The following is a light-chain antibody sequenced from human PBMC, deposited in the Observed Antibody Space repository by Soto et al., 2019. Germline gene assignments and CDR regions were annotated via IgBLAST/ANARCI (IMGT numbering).Light chain of an antibody. CDR1: QSVSSSY. V-gene: IGKV3-20*01. CDR2: GAS. CDR3: QQYGSSPWT. J-gene: IGKJ1*01. Sequence: EIVLMQSPGTLSLSPGERANLSCRASQSVSSSYLAWYQQKPGQAPRLLIYGASSRATGIPDRFSGSGSGTDFTLTISRLEPEDFAVYYCQQYGSSPWTFGQGTKVDI.